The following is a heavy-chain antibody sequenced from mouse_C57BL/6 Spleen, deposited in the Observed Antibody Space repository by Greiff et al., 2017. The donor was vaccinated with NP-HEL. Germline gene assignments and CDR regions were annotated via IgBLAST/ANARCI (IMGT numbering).Heavy chain of an antibody. CDR1: GYTFTDYE. Sequence: SGAELVRPGASVTLSCKASGYTFTDYEMHWVKQTPVHGLEWIGAIDPETGGTAYNQKFKGKAILTADKSSSTAYMELRSLTSEDSAVYYCTRGDYYGSPHYFDYWGQGTTLTVSS. D-gene: IGHD1-1*01. CDR3: TRGDYYGSPHYFDY. J-gene: IGHJ2*01. V-gene: IGHV1-15*01. CDR2: IDPETGGT.